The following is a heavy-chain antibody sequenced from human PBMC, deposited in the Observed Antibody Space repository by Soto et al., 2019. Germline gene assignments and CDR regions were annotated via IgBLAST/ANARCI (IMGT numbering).Heavy chain of an antibody. Sequence: SETLSLTCTVSGGSISSSSYYWGWIRQPPGKGLEWIGSIYYSGSTYYNPSLKSRVTISVDTSKNQFSLKLSSVTAADTAVYYCARHDGYSSGWYTFDYWGQGTTVTAPQ. CDR3: ARHDGYSSGWYTFDY. V-gene: IGHV4-39*01. CDR1: GGSISSSSYY. CDR2: IYYSGST. J-gene: IGHJ4*03. D-gene: IGHD6-19*01.